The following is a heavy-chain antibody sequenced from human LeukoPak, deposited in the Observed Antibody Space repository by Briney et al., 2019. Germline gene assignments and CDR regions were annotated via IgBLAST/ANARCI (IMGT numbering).Heavy chain of an antibody. Sequence: SETLSLTCTVSGDSISSSNYYWSWIRQPPGKELEWIASINYSGSTCYNPSLKSPVTISVDTSKTQFSLRLSSVTAADTAVYFCARYVVYGSGKYYFDYWGQGSLVTVSS. V-gene: IGHV4-39*01. CDR1: GDSISSSNYY. J-gene: IGHJ4*02. D-gene: IGHD3-10*01. CDR2: INYSGST. CDR3: ARYVVYGSGKYYFDY.